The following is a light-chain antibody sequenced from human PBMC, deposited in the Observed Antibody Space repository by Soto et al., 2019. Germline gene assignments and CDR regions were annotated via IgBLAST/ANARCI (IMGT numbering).Light chain of an antibody. V-gene: IGLV1-44*01. CDR3: AVCDDSLNGLWV. Sequence: QSVLTQPPSASGTPGQRVIMSCSGSSSNIGRDTVNWYRQFPGTAPKLLIYSNNQRPSGVPDRFSGSKSGTSASLAISGLQSEDEADYYCAVCDDSLNGLWVFGGGTKLTVL. J-gene: IGLJ3*02. CDR2: SNN. CDR1: SSNIGRDT.